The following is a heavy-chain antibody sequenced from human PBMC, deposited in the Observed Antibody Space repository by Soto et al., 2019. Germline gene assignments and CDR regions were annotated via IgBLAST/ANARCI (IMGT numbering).Heavy chain of an antibody. V-gene: IGHV3-33*01. J-gene: IGHJ3*02. CDR2: IWYDGSNK. CDR3: ARGSPYYYDSSGYPAEAFDI. CDR1: GFTFSSYG. D-gene: IGHD3-22*01. Sequence: PGGSLRLSCAASGFTFSSYGMHWVRQAPGKGLEWVAVIWYDGSNKYYADSVKGRFTISRDNSKNTLYLQMNSLRAEDTAVYYCARGSPYYYDSSGYPAEAFDIWGQGTMVTVSS.